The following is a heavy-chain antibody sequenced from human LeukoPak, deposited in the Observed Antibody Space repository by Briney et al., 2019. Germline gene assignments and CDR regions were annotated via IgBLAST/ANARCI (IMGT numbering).Heavy chain of an antibody. Sequence: SVKVSCKASGGTFSSYAISWVRQAPGQGLEWMGGIIPIFGTANYAQKFQGRVTITTDEYTHTAYMELSSLRSEDTAVYYCASHSSGWYGRFDPWGQGTLVTVSS. CDR1: GGTFSSYA. CDR2: IIPIFGTA. V-gene: IGHV1-69*05. CDR3: ASHSSGWYGRFDP. D-gene: IGHD6-19*01. J-gene: IGHJ5*02.